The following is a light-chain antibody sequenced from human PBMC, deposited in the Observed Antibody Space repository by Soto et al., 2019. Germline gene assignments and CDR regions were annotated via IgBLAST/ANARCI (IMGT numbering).Light chain of an antibody. J-gene: IGLJ1*01. CDR3: AAWDDSLNEYV. Sequence: QSVLPQPPSASGTPGQRVTISCSGSNSNIGTNTVNWYQQLPGTAPKLLIYNNNQRPSGVPDRFSGSRSGASASLAISGLQSEDGADYYCAAWDDSLNEYVFGDGTKLTVL. CDR1: NSNIGTNT. CDR2: NNN. V-gene: IGLV1-44*01.